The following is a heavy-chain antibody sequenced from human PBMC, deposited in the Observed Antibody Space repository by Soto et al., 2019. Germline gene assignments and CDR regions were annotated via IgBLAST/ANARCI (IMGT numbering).Heavy chain of an antibody. D-gene: IGHD1-26*01. V-gene: IGHV2-5*02. J-gene: IGHJ4*02. CDR1: GFSLSTNRVG. CDR2: IYWDDAK. CDR3: AHAYGGRSLH. Sequence: QITLKESGPTLVKPTQTLTLTCTFSGFSLSTNRVGVGWIRQPPGKALEWLAVIYWDDAKTYRPSLKSRLTIPKDTPKNQVALTMTNMDPVDTATYYCAHAYGGRSLHWGQGTLVTVSS.